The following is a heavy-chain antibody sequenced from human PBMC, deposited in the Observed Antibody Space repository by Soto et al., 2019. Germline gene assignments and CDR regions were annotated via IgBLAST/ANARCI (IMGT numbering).Heavy chain of an antibody. D-gene: IGHD5-12*01. J-gene: IGHJ4*02. V-gene: IGHV3-21*02. Sequence: EVQLVESGGGLAKPGGSLRLSCVASGFTFSTYTMSWVRQAPGKGLEGLSSIGTSTSYIYYANSLKGRFTISRDNAKKSVLLQLDSLSAADTAMYYCAWAAFTVSTISAFPQWGPGTL. CDR2: IGTSTSYI. CDR1: GFTFSTYT. CDR3: AWAAFTVSTISAFPQ.